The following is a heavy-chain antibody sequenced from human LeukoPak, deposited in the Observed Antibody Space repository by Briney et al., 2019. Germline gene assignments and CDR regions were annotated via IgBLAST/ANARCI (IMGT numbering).Heavy chain of an antibody. J-gene: IGHJ4*02. CDR1: GYTFTNHA. V-gene: IGHV1-3*01. D-gene: IGHD3-10*01. CDR3: ARDRSGLWFGELMTGSFFDY. CDR2: INAGNGNT. Sequence: GASVKVSCKASGYTFTNHAMHWVRQAPGQRLEWMGWINAGNGNTKYSQKFQGRVTITRDTSASTAYMELSSLRSEDTAVYYCARDRSGLWFGELMTGSFFDYWGQGTLVTVSS.